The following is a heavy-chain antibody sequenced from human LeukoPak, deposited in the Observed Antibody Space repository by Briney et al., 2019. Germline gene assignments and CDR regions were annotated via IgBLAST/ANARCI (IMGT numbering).Heavy chain of an antibody. V-gene: IGHV3-11*04. D-gene: IGHD2-21*01. CDR1: GFTFSDYF. CDR2: ITSSGTTV. Sequence: GGSLRLSCAASGFTFSDYFMSWVRQAPGMGLEWISYITSSGTTVYYADSVKGRFTASRDNAKNSLFLQINNVRAEDTAIYYCARGVIWNREIPIADFDYWGQGTLVTVSS. CDR3: ARGVIWNREIPIADFDY. J-gene: IGHJ4*02.